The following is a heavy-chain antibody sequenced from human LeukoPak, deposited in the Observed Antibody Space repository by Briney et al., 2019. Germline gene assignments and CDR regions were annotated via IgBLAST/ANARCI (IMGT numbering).Heavy chain of an antibody. J-gene: IGHJ6*02. CDR2: ILYDGINR. CDR3: ARRPSLGYSDGPNYYYGMDV. V-gene: IGHV3-33*01. CDR1: GFTFSSNG. D-gene: IGHD5-18*01. Sequence: PGGSLRLSCEASGFTFSSNGLHWVRQAPGKGLEWVAVILYDGINRYYADSVKGRFTISRDSSKNMLYLQMNSLRVEDTAVYYCARRPSLGYSDGPNYYYGMDVWGQGTTVPVSS.